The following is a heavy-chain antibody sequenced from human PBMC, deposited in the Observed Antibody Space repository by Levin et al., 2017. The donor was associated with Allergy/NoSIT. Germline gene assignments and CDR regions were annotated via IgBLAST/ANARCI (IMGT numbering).Heavy chain of an antibody. D-gene: IGHD1-7*01. V-gene: IGHV3-21*01. CDR1: GFTFSTSS. Sequence: PGGSLRLSCAASGFTFSTSSMNWVRQAPGKGLEWVSSISSDSSYIYYADSVQGRFTISRDNAKNSLYLQMHSLRAEDTAVYYCARDSTNHYNWNYYFDYWGRGTLVTVSS. CDR3: ARDSTNHYNWNYYFDY. CDR2: ISSDSSYI. J-gene: IGHJ4*02.